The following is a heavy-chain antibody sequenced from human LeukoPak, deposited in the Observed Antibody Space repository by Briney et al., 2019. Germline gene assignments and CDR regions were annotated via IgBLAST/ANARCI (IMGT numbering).Heavy chain of an antibody. J-gene: IGHJ4*02. CDR1: LFPFRVCA. V-gene: IGHV3-23*01. D-gene: IGHD2-8*01. Sequence: GGSLRLSCAVCLFPFRVCAMRWVPQPSGRGLDWGSAKRASGCRTYCADSVEGRYHVPRHNSKNTLYLQMNSQSAEDTGVYYCANVKNGFHTPFLYWPRGPL. CDR2: KRASGCRT. CDR3: ANVKNGFHTPFLY.